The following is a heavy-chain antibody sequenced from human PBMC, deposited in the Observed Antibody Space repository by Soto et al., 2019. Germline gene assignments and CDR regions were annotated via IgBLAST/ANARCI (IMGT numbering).Heavy chain of an antibody. V-gene: IGHV4-39*01. CDR1: GGSISMSSYY. CDR3: ARPAGDRSDSWYAFQY. J-gene: IGHJ4*02. D-gene: IGHD2-2*01. Sequence: QLQLQESGPGLVKHSETLSLTCTVSGGSISMSSYYWGWIRQTPGKGLEWIGSIYYSGSTYYNPSLKSRVTISVDTSKNQFSLTLNSVTAADTAVYYCARPAGDRSDSWYAFQYWGQGTLVTVSS. CDR2: IYYSGST.